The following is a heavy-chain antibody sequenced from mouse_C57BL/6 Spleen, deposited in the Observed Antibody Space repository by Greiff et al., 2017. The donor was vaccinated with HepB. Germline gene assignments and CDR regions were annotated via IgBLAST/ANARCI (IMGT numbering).Heavy chain of an antibody. CDR1: GYTFTSYW. V-gene: IGHV1-61*01. CDR2: IYPSDSET. Sequence: QVQLQQPGAELVRPGSSVKLSCKASGYTFTSYWMDWVKQRPGQGLEWIGNIYPSDSETHYNQKFKDKATLTVDKSSSTAYMQLSSLTSEDSAVYYCARRVYYSNYNWYFDVWGTGTTVTVSS. D-gene: IGHD2-5*01. J-gene: IGHJ1*03. CDR3: ARRVYYSNYNWYFDV.